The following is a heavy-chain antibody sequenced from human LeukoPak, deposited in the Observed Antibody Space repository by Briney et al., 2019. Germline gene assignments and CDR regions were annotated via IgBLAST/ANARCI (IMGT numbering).Heavy chain of an antibody. CDR3: ARVRYSGSYYAY. CDR1: GYTFTSYD. CDR2: MNPNSGNT. D-gene: IGHD1-26*01. J-gene: IGHJ4*02. V-gene: IGHV1-8*01. Sequence: ASVKVSCKASGYTFTSYDINWVRQATVQGLEWMGWMNPNSGNTGYAQKFQGRVTMTRDTSISTAYMELSRLRSDDTAVYYCARVRYSGSYYAYWGQGTLVTVSS.